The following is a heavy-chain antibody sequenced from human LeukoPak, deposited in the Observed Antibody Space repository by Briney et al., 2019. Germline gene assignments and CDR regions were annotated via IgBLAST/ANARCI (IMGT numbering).Heavy chain of an antibody. J-gene: IGHJ4*02. Sequence: GGSLRLSCVASGFTFSNYAMSWVRQAPEKGLDWVSVISGSAHKIRYADSVKGRFTISRDNSENTLYLQMNSLRVEDTAVYYCAKDQYDYVRGEFDYWGQGTLVTVSS. V-gene: IGHV3-23*01. D-gene: IGHD3-16*01. CDR2: ISGSAHKI. CDR3: AKDQYDYVRGEFDY. CDR1: GFTFSNYA.